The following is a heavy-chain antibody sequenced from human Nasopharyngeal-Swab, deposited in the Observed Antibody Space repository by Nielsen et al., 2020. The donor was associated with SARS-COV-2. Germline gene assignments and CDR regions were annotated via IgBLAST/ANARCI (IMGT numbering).Heavy chain of an antibody. V-gene: IGHV3-30*18. Sequence: GESLKISCAASGFTFSSYGMHWVRQAPGKGLEWVAVISYDGSNKYYADSVKGRFTISRDNSKNTLYLQMNSLRAEDTAAYYCAKVLDSSSFRYYYGMDVWGQGTTVTVSS. J-gene: IGHJ6*02. CDR1: GFTFSSYG. CDR3: AKVLDSSSFRYYYGMDV. D-gene: IGHD6-6*01. CDR2: ISYDGSNK.